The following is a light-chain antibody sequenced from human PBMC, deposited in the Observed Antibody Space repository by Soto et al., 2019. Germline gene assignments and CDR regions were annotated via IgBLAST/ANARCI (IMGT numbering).Light chain of an antibody. V-gene: IGLV2-11*01. CDR1: SSDVGGYNY. Sequence: QSALTQPRSVSGSPGQSVTISCTGTSSDVGGYNYVSWYQHHPGRAPKLMIYDVSKRPSGVPDRFSGSKSGNTASLTISGLQAEDEADYYCCSYAGSYLPHVFGTGTKVTVL. CDR2: DVS. J-gene: IGLJ1*01. CDR3: CSYAGSYLPHV.